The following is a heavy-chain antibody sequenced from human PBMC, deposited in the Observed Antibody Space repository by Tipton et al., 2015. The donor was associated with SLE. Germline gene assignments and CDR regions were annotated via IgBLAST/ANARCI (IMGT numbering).Heavy chain of an antibody. CDR3: ARGIRFLEWLPFDY. Sequence: LRLSCTVSGGSISSYYWTWIRQPPGKGLEWIGYIYTSGSTNYNPSLKSRVTISLDTSKNQFSVKLSSVTAADTAVYYCARGIRFLEWLPFDYWGQGSLVTVSP. CDR2: IYTSGST. J-gene: IGHJ4*02. V-gene: IGHV4-4*09. CDR1: GGSISSYY. D-gene: IGHD3-3*01.